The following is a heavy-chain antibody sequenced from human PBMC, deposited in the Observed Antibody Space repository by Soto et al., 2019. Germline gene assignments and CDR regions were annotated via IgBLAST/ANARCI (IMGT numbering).Heavy chain of an antibody. D-gene: IGHD2-21*01. Sequence: QITLKESGPTLVKPTETLTLTCIFSGFSLSPRGVGVSWIRQPPGKALEWLALIYWNDDKRYSSSLNSRLTSTKDASKNQVVLTKTNMEPVDTATYFCGRSSWESCGGDCFDYWGQGTLITVSS. CDR1: GFSLSPRGVG. CDR2: IYWNDDK. J-gene: IGHJ4*02. V-gene: IGHV2-5*01. CDR3: GRSSWESCGGDCFDY.